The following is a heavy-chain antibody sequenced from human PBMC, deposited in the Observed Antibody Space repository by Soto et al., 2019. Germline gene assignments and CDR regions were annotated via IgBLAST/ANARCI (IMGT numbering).Heavy chain of an antibody. CDR1: GYTFTDYY. CDR2: INPNSGAT. V-gene: IGHV1-2*02. D-gene: IGHD2-8*01. Sequence: QVQLVQSGAEVKKPGTSVKVSCKASGYTFTDYYMHWVRQAPGQGLEWLGWINPNSGATNDAQKFQGRVTMTRDTSISTAYMELSRLRSDDTAVYYCARVRNAELDYWGQGTLVTVSS. J-gene: IGHJ4*02. CDR3: ARVRNAELDY.